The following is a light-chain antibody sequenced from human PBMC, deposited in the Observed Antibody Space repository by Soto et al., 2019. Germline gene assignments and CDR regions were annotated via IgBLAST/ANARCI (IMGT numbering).Light chain of an antibody. CDR2: DTS. CDR3: QQRRYWPLT. V-gene: IGKV3-11*01. J-gene: IGKJ4*01. Sequence: ETVLAQSPATPSLSPGERATLSCRATQSISVYLAWYQHKPGQAPRLLIYDTSKRAAGIPARFSGSGSGTDFTLTISSLEPEDFAVYYCQQRRYWPLTFGGGTKVEIK. CDR1: QSISVY.